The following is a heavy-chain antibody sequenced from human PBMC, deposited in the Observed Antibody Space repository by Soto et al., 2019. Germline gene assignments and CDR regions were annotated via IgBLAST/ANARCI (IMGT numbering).Heavy chain of an antibody. V-gene: IGHV4-4*02. D-gene: IGHD6-19*01. CDR2: IYHSGST. Sequence: SETLSLTCAVSGGSISSSNGWSWVRQPPGKGLEWIGEIYHSGSTNYNPSLKSRVTISVDKSKNQFSLKLSSVTAADTAVYYCATQNGGRIAVAGSFDYWGQGTLVTVSS. CDR3: ATQNGGRIAVAGSFDY. CDR1: GGSISSSNG. J-gene: IGHJ4*02.